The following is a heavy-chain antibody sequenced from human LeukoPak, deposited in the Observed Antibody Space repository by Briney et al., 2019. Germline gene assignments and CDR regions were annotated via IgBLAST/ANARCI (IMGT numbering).Heavy chain of an antibody. D-gene: IGHD2-2*01. CDR3: ARDRCSSTSCYVD. J-gene: IGHJ4*02. Sequence: SVKVSCKASGYTFTSYYMHWVRQAPGQGLGWMGGIIPIFGTANYAQKFQGRVTITADESTSTAYMELSSLRSEDTAVYYCARDRCSSTSCYVDWGQGTLVTVSS. CDR2: IIPIFGTA. V-gene: IGHV1-69*13. CDR1: GYTFTSYY.